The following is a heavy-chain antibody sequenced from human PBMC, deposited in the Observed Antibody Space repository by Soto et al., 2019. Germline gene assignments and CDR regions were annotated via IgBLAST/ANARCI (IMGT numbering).Heavy chain of an antibody. CDR2: VTFDGSST. CDR1: GFSFRSLA. D-gene: IGHD2-15*01. Sequence: GGSLRLSCAASGFSFRSLAMHWVRQAPGKGLEWVALVTFDGSSTYYAESVKGRFTASRDNSKDTLHLQMTSLRADDTALYYCGVDHYEAVAGAFDIGGQG. V-gene: IGHV3-30*03. J-gene: IGHJ3*02. CDR3: GVDHYEAVAGAFDI.